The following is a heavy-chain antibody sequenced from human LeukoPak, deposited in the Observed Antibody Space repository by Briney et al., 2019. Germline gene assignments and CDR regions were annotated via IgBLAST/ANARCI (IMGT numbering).Heavy chain of an antibody. Sequence: PSETLSLTCTVSLDSTTSHFWSWVRQPPGKGLEWIGEIHTSGSPNYNPSLQRRATIPIHRSRNQIPLNLSSLTAAPTAVYYCAREGGRQWLVSGALDSWGQGTLVTVSS. D-gene: IGHD6-19*01. CDR1: LDSTTSHF. CDR2: IHTSGSP. V-gene: IGHV4-4*07. J-gene: IGHJ5*01. CDR3: AREGGRQWLVSGALDS.